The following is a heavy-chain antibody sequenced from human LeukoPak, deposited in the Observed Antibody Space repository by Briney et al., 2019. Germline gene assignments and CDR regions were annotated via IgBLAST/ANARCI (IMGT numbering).Heavy chain of an antibody. D-gene: IGHD7-27*01. V-gene: IGHV3-23*01. J-gene: IGHJ6*02. CDR2: ISGSGGST. CDR3: STLGIYYYYGMDV. Sequence: GGSLRLSCAASGFTFSSYAMSWVRQAPGKGLEWVSAISGSGGSTYYADSVKGRFTISRDNSKNTLYLQMNSLRAEDTAVYYCSTLGIYYYYGMDVWGQGTTVTVSS. CDR1: GFTFSSYA.